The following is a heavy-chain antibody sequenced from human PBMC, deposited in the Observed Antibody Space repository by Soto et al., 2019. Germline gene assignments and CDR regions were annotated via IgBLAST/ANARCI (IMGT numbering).Heavy chain of an antibody. D-gene: IGHD1-7*01. Sequence: GGSLRLSCAASGFTLRSYWMSWVRQAPGKGLEWLATIKTDASEKKYVDSVKGRFTVSRDNAKNSLYLQMDSLKPEDTALYYCRKDTSPRGTGTYGPDDYWGQGTQVTVSS. CDR2: IKTDASEK. J-gene: IGHJ4*02. V-gene: IGHV3-7*03. CDR3: RKDTSPRGTGTYGPDDY. CDR1: GFTLRSYW.